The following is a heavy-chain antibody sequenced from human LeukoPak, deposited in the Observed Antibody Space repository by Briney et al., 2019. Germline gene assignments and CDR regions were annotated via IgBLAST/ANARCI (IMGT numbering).Heavy chain of an antibody. CDR1: GYTFTGYY. CDR3: ASSPWGGSYYGY. CDR2: INPNSGGT. Sequence: HRASVKVSCKASGYTFTGYYMHWVRQAPGQGLEWMGWINPNSGGTNYAQKFQGWVTMTRDTSISTACMELSRLRSDDTAVYYCASSPWGGSYYGYWGQGTLVTVSS. J-gene: IGHJ4*02. D-gene: IGHD1-26*01. V-gene: IGHV1-2*04.